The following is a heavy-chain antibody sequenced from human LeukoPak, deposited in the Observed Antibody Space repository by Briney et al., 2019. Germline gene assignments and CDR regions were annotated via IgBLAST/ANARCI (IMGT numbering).Heavy chain of an antibody. J-gene: IGHJ6*02. V-gene: IGHV3-23*01. CDR3: AKDWVSSSWYDYYYYYGMDV. CDR2: ISGSGGST. Sequence: PGGSLRLSCAASGFTLSDYWMSWVRQAPGKGLEWVSAISGSGGSTYYADSVKGRFTISRDNSKNTLYLQMNSLRAEDTAVYYCAKDWVSSSWYDYYYYYGMDVWGQGTTVTVSS. CDR1: GFTLSDYW. D-gene: IGHD6-13*01.